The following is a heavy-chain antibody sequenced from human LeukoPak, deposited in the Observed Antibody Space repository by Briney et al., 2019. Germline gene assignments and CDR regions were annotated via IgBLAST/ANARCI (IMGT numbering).Heavy chain of an antibody. J-gene: IGHJ3*02. Sequence: TSETLSLTCNVSGFSLTIGYFWGWLRQPPGKGLEWIGSIFHSGSTYFNPSLKSRVTMSVDTSKNQFSLQLPSVTAADTAIYYCARGPYSYDSSGAFDIWGQGTMVTVSS. CDR1: GFSLTIGYF. V-gene: IGHV4-38-2*02. D-gene: IGHD3-22*01. CDR3: ARGPYSYDSSGAFDI. CDR2: IFHSGST.